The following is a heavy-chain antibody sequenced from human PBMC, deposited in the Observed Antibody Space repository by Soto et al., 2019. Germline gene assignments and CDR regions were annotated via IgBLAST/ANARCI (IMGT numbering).Heavy chain of an antibody. Sequence: EVQLVESGGNLVQPGRSLRLSCAASGFIFDDYAMHWVRQPPGKGLELVSGISWNRGSIGYADSVKGRFTVSRDNAKKSLYLQMTSLRPEDTALYYCAKDSSSSLLYFDSWGQGTRVSVSS. J-gene: IGHJ4*02. CDR1: GFIFDDYA. V-gene: IGHV3-9*01. CDR3: AKDSSSSLLYFDS. D-gene: IGHD2-2*01. CDR2: ISWNRGSI.